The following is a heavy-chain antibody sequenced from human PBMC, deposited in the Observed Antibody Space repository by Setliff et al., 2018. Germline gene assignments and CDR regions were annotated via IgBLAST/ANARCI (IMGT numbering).Heavy chain of an antibody. CDR3: ARGRNIAARLLDS. Sequence: SETLSLTCAAHGGTFSDYNWTWIRQPPGKGLEWVGEINHRGSTTYNPSLKSRVTISVDTSKDQFSLKVISMTAADTAVYYCARGRNIAARLLDSWGQGTLVTVSS. J-gene: IGHJ4*02. CDR2: INHRGST. CDR1: GGTFSDYN. D-gene: IGHD6-6*01. V-gene: IGHV4-34*01.